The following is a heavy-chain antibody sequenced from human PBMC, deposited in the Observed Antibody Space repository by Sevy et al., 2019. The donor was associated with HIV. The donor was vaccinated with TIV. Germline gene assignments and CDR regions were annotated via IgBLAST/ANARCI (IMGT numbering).Heavy chain of an antibody. V-gene: IGHV4-38-2*02. CDR1: GYSISSGYY. CDR2: IYHSGST. CDR3: ARDGGDSYDFWSPGYYYYGMDV. Sequence: SETLSLTCAVSGYSISSGYYWGWIRQPPGKGLEWVGSIYHSGSTYYTPSLKSRVTISVDTSKNQFSLKLSSVTAADTAVYYCARDGGDSYDFWSPGYYYYGMDVWGQGTTVTVSS. J-gene: IGHJ6*02. D-gene: IGHD3-3*01.